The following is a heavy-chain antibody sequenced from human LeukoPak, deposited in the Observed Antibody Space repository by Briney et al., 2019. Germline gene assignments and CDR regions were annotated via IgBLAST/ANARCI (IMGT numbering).Heavy chain of an antibody. CDR1: GYTFTGYY. V-gene: IGHV1-2*02. Sequence: ASVKVSCKASGYTFTGYYMHWVRQAPGQGLEWIGWINPNSGGTNYAQKFQGRVTMTRDTSISTAYMELSRLRSDDTAVYYCARDRDYYDSSGYFDYWSQGTLVTVSS. J-gene: IGHJ4*02. D-gene: IGHD3-22*01. CDR2: INPNSGGT. CDR3: ARDRDYYDSSGYFDY.